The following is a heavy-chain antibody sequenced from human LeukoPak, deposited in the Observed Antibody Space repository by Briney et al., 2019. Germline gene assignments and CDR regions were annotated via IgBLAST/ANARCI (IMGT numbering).Heavy chain of an antibody. CDR2: IYYSGST. CDR1: GGSISSSSYY. V-gene: IGHV4-39*01. J-gene: IGHJ4*02. Sequence: SETLSLTCTVSGGSISSSSYYWGWIRQPPGKGLEWIGSIYYSGSTYYNPSLKSRVTISVDTSKNQFSLKLSSVTAADTAVYYCARVLGPDFDYWGQGTLDTVSS. D-gene: IGHD1-26*01. CDR3: ARVLGPDFDY.